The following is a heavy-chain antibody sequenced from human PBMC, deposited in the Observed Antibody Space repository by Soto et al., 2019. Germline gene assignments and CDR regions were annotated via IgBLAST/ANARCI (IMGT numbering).Heavy chain of an antibody. J-gene: IGHJ4*02. CDR2: VIHTGRT. CDR1: ARSFSGYY. Sequence: QVHLEQLGARLLKPSVTVSLTCTVYARSFSGYYWSWIRQPPGKGLEWIGEVIHTGRTNYNPSLKGRVTISVDTSKNQFSLNLSSVTAADTAVYYCARSPKSSDFPYYFDFWGQGTQVTVSS. CDR3: ARSPKSSDFPYYFDF. V-gene: IGHV4-34*02. D-gene: IGHD2-21*02.